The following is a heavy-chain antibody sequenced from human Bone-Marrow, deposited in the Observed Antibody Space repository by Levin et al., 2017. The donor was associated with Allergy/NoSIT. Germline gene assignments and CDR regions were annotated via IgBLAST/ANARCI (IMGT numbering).Heavy chain of an antibody. CDR2: LLSSQYT. Sequence: SETLSLTCAVSGVSFTNYYWNWIRQSPGKKLEWIACLLSSQYTKSNPSLEGRVTMSVDTSKSQVSLTLSSVTAADTAVYYCAGAYCGGDCYMRDYFYFGVDVWGQGTTVTVSS. CDR3: AGAYCGGDCYMRDYFYFGVDV. J-gene: IGHJ6*02. V-gene: IGHV4-59*01. D-gene: IGHD2-21*02. CDR1: GVSFTNYY.